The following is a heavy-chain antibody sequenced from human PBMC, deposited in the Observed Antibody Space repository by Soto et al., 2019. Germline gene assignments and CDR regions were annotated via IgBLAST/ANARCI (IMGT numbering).Heavy chain of an antibody. CDR2: LYHTGST. CDR3: QRGRVGDRPRIDS. D-gene: IGHD3-16*01. J-gene: IGHJ4*02. V-gene: IGHV4-30-2*01. CDR1: GDSIGSGVSS. Sequence: YLPCRFAGDSIGSGVSSWSWIRQTPGKGLEWIGYLYHTGSTFYNPSLKSRVTISGDRSKNQFSLKLSSVTAADTAVYYFQRGRVGDRPRIDSWCQGILVTV.